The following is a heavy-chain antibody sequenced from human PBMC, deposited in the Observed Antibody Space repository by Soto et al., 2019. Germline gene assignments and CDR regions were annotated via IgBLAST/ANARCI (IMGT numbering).Heavy chain of an antibody. J-gene: IGHJ4*02. CDR1: RFTFITYG. CDR3: ARSPAGYSYGYGADY. CDR2: IWYDGSIK. V-gene: IGHV3-33*01. Sequence: GGSLRLSCAASRFTFITYGMHWVRQAPGKGLEWVAVIWYDGSIKYYADSVRGRFTISRDNSNNTLYLQMNSLRAEDTAVYYCARSPAGYSYGYGADYWGQGTLVTVSS. D-gene: IGHD5-18*01.